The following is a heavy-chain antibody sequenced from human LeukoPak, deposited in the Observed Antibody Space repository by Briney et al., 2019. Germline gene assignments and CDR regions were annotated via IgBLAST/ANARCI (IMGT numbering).Heavy chain of an antibody. J-gene: IGHJ4*02. D-gene: IGHD6-13*01. V-gene: IGHV3-53*01. CDR3: ARETGYSTSWYAYYFDY. Sequence: PGGSLRLSCAASEFSVSHNYMSWVRQAPGKGLEWVSVIHSDGTTHYADSVKGRFIISRDNSKNTLYLQMNSLRVEDTAMYYCARETGYSTSWYAYYFDYWGQGTLVTVAS. CDR2: IHSDGTT. CDR1: EFSVSHNY.